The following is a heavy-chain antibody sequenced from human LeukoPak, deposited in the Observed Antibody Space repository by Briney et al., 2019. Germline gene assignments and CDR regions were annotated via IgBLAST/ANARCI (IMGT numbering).Heavy chain of an antibody. V-gene: IGHV1-46*01. J-gene: IGHJ4*02. CDR1: GYTFTSYA. D-gene: IGHD2-2*01. CDR2: INPSGGST. CDR3: ATSRRYCSSTSCYGFDY. Sequence: GASVKVSCKASGYTFTSYAMNWVRQAPGQGLQWMGIINPSGGSTTYAQKFQGRVTMTSDMSTSTVYMELSSLRSEDTAVYYCATSRRYCSSTSCYGFDYWGQGTLVAVSS.